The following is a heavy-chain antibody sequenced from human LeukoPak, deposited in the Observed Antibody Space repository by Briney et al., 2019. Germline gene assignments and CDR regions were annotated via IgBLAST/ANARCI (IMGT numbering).Heavy chain of an antibody. CDR1: GFTFSSYW. V-gene: IGHV3-7*02. Sequence: GGSLRLSCAASGFTFSSYWMSWVRQAPGRGLEWVANIKQDGSEKYYVDSVKGRFTISRDNAKHSLYLQMNSLRAEDTAVYYCASIRKAGYSYGSYYYYGMDVWGQGTTVTVSS. J-gene: IGHJ6*02. CDR3: ASIRKAGYSYGSYYYYGMDV. D-gene: IGHD5-18*01. CDR2: IKQDGSEK.